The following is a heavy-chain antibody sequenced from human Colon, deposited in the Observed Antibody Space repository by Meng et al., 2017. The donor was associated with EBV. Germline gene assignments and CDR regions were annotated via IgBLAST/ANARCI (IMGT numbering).Heavy chain of an antibody. CDR2: IHHSGSA. CDR1: GGSMSSGNYY. V-gene: IGHV4-30-4*01. J-gene: IGHJ4*02. Sequence: GQVQESGPGRVGPSQTRSLTCTGSGGSMSSGNYYWSWIRQPPGKGLEWIGYIHHSGSAYYNPSLKSRVSISVDTSKNQFSLNLNSMTAADTAVYYCASFDHIPRRNYFDYWGQGTLVTVSS. CDR3: ASFDHIPRRNYFDY. D-gene: IGHD2-21*01.